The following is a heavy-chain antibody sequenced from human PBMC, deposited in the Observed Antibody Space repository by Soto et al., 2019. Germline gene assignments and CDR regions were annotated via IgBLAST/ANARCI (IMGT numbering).Heavy chain of an antibody. Sequence: ASVKVSCKASGYAFTDYYMHWVRQAPGQGLEWMGWINSKSGGTNLAQRFQGWVTMTRDTSISTAYMELSRLRSDDTAVYYCAREGYCSGGSCYSNRNYYGMDVWGQGTTVTAP. CDR3: AREGYCSGGSCYSNRNYYGMDV. J-gene: IGHJ6*02. CDR2: INSKSGGT. CDR1: GYAFTDYY. D-gene: IGHD2-15*01. V-gene: IGHV1-2*04.